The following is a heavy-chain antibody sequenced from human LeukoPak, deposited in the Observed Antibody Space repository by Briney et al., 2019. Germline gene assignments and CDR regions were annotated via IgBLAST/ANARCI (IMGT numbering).Heavy chain of an antibody. CDR1: GFTFSSYS. D-gene: IGHD1-26*01. V-gene: IGHV3-21*01. CDR2: ISSSSSYT. Sequence: GGSLRLSCAASGFTFSSYSMNWVRQAPGKGLEWVSSISSSSSYTYYADSVKGRFTISRDNAKNSLYLQMNSLRAEDTAVYYCARDSGSYLIDYWGQGTLVTVSS. CDR3: ARDSGSYLIDY. J-gene: IGHJ4*02.